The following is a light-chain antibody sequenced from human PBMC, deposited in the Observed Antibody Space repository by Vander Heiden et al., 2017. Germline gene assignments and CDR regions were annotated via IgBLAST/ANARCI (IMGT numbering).Light chain of an antibody. CDR1: VLAKKY. CDR2: KDN. V-gene: IGLV3-27*01. J-gene: IGLJ7*01. Sequence: SYELTQPSSVSVSPGQTARITCAGDVLAKKYARWFQQKPGQAPVLVIYKDNERPSGIPERFSGSSSGTTVTLTISGAQVEDEADYYCYSAADNNNVLFGGGTQLTVL. CDR3: YSAADNNNVL.